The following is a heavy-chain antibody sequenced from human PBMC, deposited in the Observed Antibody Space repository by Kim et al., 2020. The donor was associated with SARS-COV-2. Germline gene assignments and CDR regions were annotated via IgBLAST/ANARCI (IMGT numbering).Heavy chain of an antibody. CDR3: TRVKGYSGNGYFDY. J-gene: IGHJ4*02. V-gene: IGHV3-13*01. D-gene: IGHD5-12*01. Sequence: YRGPVEGRFTISRDDAKNALYLHMDSLRAEDTAVYYCTRVKGYSGNGYFDYWGQGSLVTVSS.